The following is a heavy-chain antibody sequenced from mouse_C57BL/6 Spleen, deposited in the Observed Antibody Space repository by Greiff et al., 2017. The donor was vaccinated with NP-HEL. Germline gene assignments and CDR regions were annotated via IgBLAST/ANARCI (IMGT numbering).Heavy chain of an antibody. CDR3: ARGTRVVAKGSYFDY. J-gene: IGHJ2*01. CDR1: GYTFTSYW. CDR2: IDPSDSDT. D-gene: IGHD1-1*01. Sequence: VQLQQPGAELVRPGSSVKLSCKASGYTFTSYWMHWVKQRPIQGLEWIGNIDPSDSDTHYTQKFKDKATLTVDKSSSTDYMQLSSLTSEDSAVYYCARGTRVVAKGSYFDYWGKGTTLTVSS. V-gene: IGHV1-52*01.